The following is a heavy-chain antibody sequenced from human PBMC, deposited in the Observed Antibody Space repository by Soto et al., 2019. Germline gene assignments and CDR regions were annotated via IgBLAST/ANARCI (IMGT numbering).Heavy chain of an antibody. CDR3: AKGGCSSTSCYRAYYYYGMAV. V-gene: IGHV3-30*18. CDR2: ISYDGSNK. J-gene: IGHJ6*02. Sequence: GGSLRLSCAASGFTFSSYGMHWVRQAPGKGLEWVAVISYDGSNKYYADSVKGRFTISRDNSKNTLYLQMNSLRAEDTAVYYCAKGGCSSTSCYRAYYYYGMAVWGRGTTVTVSS. D-gene: IGHD2-2*01. CDR1: GFTFSSYG.